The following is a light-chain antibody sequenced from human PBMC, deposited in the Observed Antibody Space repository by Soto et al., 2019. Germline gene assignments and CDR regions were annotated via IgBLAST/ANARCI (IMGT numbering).Light chain of an antibody. CDR2: KAS. Sequence: DIQMTQSPSTLSASVGDRVTITCRASQSISSWLAWYQQKPGKAPKLLIYKASSLESGVPSRFSGSGSGTVFTLTISSLQPDDFATYYSQHRTFGPGTQVDIK. CDR3: QHRT. J-gene: IGKJ3*01. V-gene: IGKV1-5*03. CDR1: QSISSW.